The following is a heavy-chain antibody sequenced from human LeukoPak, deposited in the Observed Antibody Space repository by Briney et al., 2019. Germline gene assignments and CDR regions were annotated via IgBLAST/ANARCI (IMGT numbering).Heavy chain of an antibody. V-gene: IGHV4-31*03. J-gene: IGHJ5*02. CDR1: GGSISSGGYY. CDR2: IYYSGST. CDR3: ARFHIVVVPAAMWFDP. Sequence: SETLSLTCTVSGGSISSGGYYWSWLRQHPGTGLEWLGYIYYSGSTYYNPSLKSRVTISVDTSKNQFSLKLSSVTAADTAVYYCARFHIVVVPAAMWFDPWGQGTLVTVSS. D-gene: IGHD2-2*01.